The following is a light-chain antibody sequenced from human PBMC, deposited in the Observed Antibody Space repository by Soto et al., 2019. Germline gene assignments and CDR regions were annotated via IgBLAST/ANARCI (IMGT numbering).Light chain of an antibody. CDR2: DAS. CDR1: QSVSSY. V-gene: IGKV3-11*01. Sequence: EIVLTQSPATLSSSPGERATLSCRASQSVSSYLAWYQQKPGQAPRLLIYDASNRATGIPARFRGSGSGTYFTLTISSLEPEDFAVYYCQQRSNWPSGYTFGQGTKLEIK. CDR3: QQRSNWPSGYT. J-gene: IGKJ2*01.